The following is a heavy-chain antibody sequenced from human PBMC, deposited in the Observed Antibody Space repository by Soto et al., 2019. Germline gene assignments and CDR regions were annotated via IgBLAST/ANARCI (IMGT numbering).Heavy chain of an antibody. V-gene: IGHV1-69*06. J-gene: IGHJ4*02. CDR2: IIPIFGTA. Sequence: QVQLVQSGAEVKKPGSSVKVSCKASGGTFSSYAISWVRQAPGQGLEWMGGIIPIFGTANYAQKFQGRVTITADKSTSTAYMELSSLRSEDTAVYYYARDIVVVTAILRLTTRYFDYWGQGTLVTVSS. CDR3: ARDIVVVTAILRLTTRYFDY. CDR1: GGTFSSYA. D-gene: IGHD2-21*02.